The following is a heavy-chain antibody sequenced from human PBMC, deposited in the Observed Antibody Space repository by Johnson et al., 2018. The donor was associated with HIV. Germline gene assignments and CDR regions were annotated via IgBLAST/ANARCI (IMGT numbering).Heavy chain of an antibody. V-gene: IGHV3-13*01. CDR1: GFTFSNYD. D-gene: IGHD3-3*01. CDR2: MGTAGDT. J-gene: IGHJ3*02. Sequence: VQLVESGGDWVQRGGSLKLSCAASGFTFSNYDIHWVRQATGKGLEWVSTMGTAGDTYYAGSVKGRFTVSRENAKNSLYLQMNSLRAGDTAVYYCARGGSRTTIFGVYINLGGFDIWGQGTRVTVSS. CDR3: ARGGSRTTIFGVYINLGGFDI.